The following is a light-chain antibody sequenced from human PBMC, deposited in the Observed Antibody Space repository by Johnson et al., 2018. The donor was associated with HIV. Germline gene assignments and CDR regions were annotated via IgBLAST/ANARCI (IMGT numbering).Light chain of an antibody. CDR1: SSNIGNNY. Sequence: QSMLTQPPSVSAAPGQKVTISCSGRSSNIGNNYVSWYQQLPGTAPKLLIYENNKRPSGIPDRFSGSKSVTSATLGITGLQTGDEADYYFGTWDASLSAGGVFGTGTKVTVL. CDR3: GTWDASLSAGGV. J-gene: IGLJ1*01. V-gene: IGLV1-51*02. CDR2: ENN.